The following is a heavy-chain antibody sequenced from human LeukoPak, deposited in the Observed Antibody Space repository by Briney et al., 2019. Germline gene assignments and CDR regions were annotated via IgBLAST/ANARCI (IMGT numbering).Heavy chain of an antibody. CDR1: CVPLSSYY. CDR3: ARENTHDIAVAGRDAFDI. V-gene: IGHV4-59*01. D-gene: IGHD6-19*01. J-gene: IGHJ3*02. Sequence: PPETLSLTCTVSCVPLSSYYWRWIRPPPRKGPEWIGYIHYSGRTNHNPPLQTRLTISGDTSKSQLSLRLSSVTAADTAVYYCARENTHDIAVAGRDAFDIWGQRTRVTVSS. CDR2: IHYSGRT.